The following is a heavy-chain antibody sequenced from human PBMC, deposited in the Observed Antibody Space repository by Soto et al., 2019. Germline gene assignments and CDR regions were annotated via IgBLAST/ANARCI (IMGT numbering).Heavy chain of an antibody. Sequence: QVHLEESGPGLVKPSGTLSLTCAVSSGSISSSDWWTWVRQPPGKGLERVGEIDHRGTTNWNPSLKSPAIIPVDESQNQSSLRLTSVTAADTAVYYCARENRGPIHPYYSYMDVWGKGATVTVSS. CDR2: IDHRGTT. J-gene: IGHJ6*03. CDR1: SGSISSSDW. D-gene: IGHD3-10*01. CDR3: ARENRGPIHPYYSYMDV. V-gene: IGHV4-4*02.